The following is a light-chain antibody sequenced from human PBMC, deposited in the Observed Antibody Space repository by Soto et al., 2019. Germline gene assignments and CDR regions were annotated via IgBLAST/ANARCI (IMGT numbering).Light chain of an antibody. CDR2: GAS. Sequence: EIVMTQSPATLSVSPGERATLPCTASQSINSNLAWYQQRPGQAPRLLIYGASTRATGIPARFSGSGSGTEFTLTISSLQSEDFALYYCHQYNSWPPGTFGQGTKVDIK. V-gene: IGKV3-15*01. CDR3: HQYNSWPPGT. J-gene: IGKJ2*01. CDR1: QSINSN.